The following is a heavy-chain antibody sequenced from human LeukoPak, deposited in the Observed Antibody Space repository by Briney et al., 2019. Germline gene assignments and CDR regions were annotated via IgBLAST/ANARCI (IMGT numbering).Heavy chain of an antibody. CDR1: GFTFRSYG. J-gene: IGHJ1*01. Sequence: GWSLGLSSAASGFTFRSYGMHWVRQAPGKGLEYVSAISSNGGRTYYANSVKGRFTISRDNSRNTLYLQMGSLRAEDMAVYYCATYYYDSGGFHFHHWGQGTLVTVSS. D-gene: IGHD3-22*01. V-gene: IGHV3-64*01. CDR3: ATYYYDSGGFHFHH. CDR2: ISSNGGRT.